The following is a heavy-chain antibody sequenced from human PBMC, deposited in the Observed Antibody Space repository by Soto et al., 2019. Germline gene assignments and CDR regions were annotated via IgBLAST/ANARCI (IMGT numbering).Heavy chain of an antibody. J-gene: IGHJ4*02. CDR2: FSAYNGNT. CDR1: GYTFTSYG. D-gene: IGHD3-22*01. Sequence: QVQLVQSGAEVKKPGASVKVSCKASGYTFTSYGISWVRQAPGQGLEWMGWFSAYNGNTNYAQKLQGIVTMTTDTSTSPAYMDVRSLRSDDTAVYYCARAYYDDSSGYLDYGGQGTLVTVCS. V-gene: IGHV1-18*01. CDR3: ARAYYDDSSGYLDY.